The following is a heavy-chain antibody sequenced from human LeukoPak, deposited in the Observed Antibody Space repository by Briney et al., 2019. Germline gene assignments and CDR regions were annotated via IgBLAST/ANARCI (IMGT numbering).Heavy chain of an antibody. V-gene: IGHV4-34*01. D-gene: IGHD3-10*01. CDR3: AREEYGSGSYIDY. CDR2: INHSGST. Sequence: SETLSLTCAVYGGSFSGYYWSWIRQPPGKGLEWIGEINHSGSTNYNPSLKSRVTISVDKSKNQFSLKLSSVTAADTAVYYCAREEYGSGSYIDYWGQGTLVTVSS. J-gene: IGHJ4*02. CDR1: GGSFSGYY.